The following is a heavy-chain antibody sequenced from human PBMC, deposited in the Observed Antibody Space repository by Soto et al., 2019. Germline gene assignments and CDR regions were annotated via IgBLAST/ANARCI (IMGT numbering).Heavy chain of an antibody. CDR3: TRGPVGSTRPLDY. J-gene: IGHJ4*02. CDR2: IKSKSEGETI. Sequence: EVQLVESGGGLVEPGGSLRLSCAASGFTFSNAWMSWVRQAPGKGLEWVGRIKSKSEGETIDYAEPVKGRFTISRDDSKNTLYLQMNSLKSEDTGVYYCTRGPVGSTRPLDYWGQGTLVTVSS. D-gene: IGHD2-2*01. CDR1: GFTFSNAW. V-gene: IGHV3-15*01.